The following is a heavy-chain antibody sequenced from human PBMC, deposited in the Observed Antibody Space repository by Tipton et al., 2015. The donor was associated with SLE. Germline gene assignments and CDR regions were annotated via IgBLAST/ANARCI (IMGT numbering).Heavy chain of an antibody. CDR2: IYFTGST. CDR3: ARHPTTVTTPWEWYFDL. D-gene: IGHD4-17*01. V-gene: IGHV4-59*08. Sequence: LRLSYTVSGGSISSYYWSWIRQPPGKGLEWIGYIYFTGSTNYNPSLKSRLTISIDRSQNQFSLRLNSMTAADTAVYYCARHPTTVTTPWEWYFDLWGRGTLVTVSS. J-gene: IGHJ2*01. CDR1: GGSISSYY.